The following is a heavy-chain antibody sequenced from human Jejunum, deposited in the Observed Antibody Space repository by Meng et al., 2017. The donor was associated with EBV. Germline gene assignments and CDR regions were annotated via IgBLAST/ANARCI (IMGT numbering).Heavy chain of an antibody. CDR3: ARKRWSPTHYFDY. CDR1: SYTFATYG. V-gene: IGHV7-4-1*02. D-gene: IGHD5-18*01. CDR2: INTDTETP. J-gene: IGHJ4*02. Sequence: VQQGQPGLGWKTPGAPVKVSCNGSSYTFATYGLSWVRQPPGKGLEWLGWINTDTETPTNAQGITGRFVFSFNSTANTAYLQINNMKAEETAVYYCARKRWSPTHYFDYWGLGTLVTVSS.